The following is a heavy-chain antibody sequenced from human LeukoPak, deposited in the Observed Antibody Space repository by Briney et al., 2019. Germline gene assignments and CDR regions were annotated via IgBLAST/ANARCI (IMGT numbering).Heavy chain of an antibody. Sequence: GGSLTLSCTASGFTSGDYAMSWFRQAPGKGLEWVGFIRSKAYGGTTEYAASVKGRLTISRDDSKSIAYLQMNSQKTEDTAVYYCTRDLPSTVTYYFDYWGQGTLVTVSS. V-gene: IGHV3-49*03. CDR3: TRDLPSTVTYYFDY. CDR2: IRSKAYGGTT. D-gene: IGHD4-17*01. J-gene: IGHJ4*02. CDR1: GFTSGDYA.